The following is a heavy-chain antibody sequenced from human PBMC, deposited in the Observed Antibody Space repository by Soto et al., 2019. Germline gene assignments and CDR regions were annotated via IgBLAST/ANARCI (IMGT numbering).Heavy chain of an antibody. CDR3: AKATPLYYYDSSGFVDY. V-gene: IGHV3-23*01. J-gene: IGHJ4*02. CDR2: ISGSGGST. CDR1: GFTFSSYA. D-gene: IGHD3-22*01. Sequence: EVQLLESGGSLVQPGGSLRLSCAASGFTFSSYAMSWVRQAPGKGLEWVSAISGSGGSTYYADSVKGRFTISRDNSKNTLYLQMNSLRAEYTAVYYCAKATPLYYYDSSGFVDYWGQGTLVTVSS.